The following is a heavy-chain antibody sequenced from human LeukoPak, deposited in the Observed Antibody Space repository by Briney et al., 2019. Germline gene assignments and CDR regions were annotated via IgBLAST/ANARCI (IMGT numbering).Heavy chain of an antibody. CDR1: GFTFSSYS. Sequence: GVSLTLSCAASGFTFSSYSMNWLRQAPGKGLEWVSYISSSGSTIYYADSVKGRFTISRDNAKNSLYLQMNSLRAEDTAVYYCARETAVTNNWFDPWGQGTLVTVSS. J-gene: IGHJ5*02. CDR3: ARETAVTNNWFDP. CDR2: ISSSGSTI. D-gene: IGHD4-17*01. V-gene: IGHV3-48*01.